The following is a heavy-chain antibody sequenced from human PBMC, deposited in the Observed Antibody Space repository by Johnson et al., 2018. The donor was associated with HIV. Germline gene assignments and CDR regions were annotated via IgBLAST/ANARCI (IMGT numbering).Heavy chain of an antibody. J-gene: IGHJ3*01. CDR2: ISSNGGST. CDR3: AKDVSAAGTGDA. V-gene: IGHV3-64*01. D-gene: IGHD6-13*01. Sequence: VQLVESGGGLVQPGGSLRLSCAASGFSFSSYGVHWVRQAPGKGLEYVSSISSNGGSTYYANSVKGRFTISRDNSKNTLYLQMGSLRAEDTALYYCAKDVSAAGTGDA. CDR1: GFSFSSYG.